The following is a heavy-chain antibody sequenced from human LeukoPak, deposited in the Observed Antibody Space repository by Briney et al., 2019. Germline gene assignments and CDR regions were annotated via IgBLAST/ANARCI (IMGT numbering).Heavy chain of an antibody. D-gene: IGHD3-22*01. J-gene: IGHJ4*02. CDR1: GYTFTGYY. Sequence: GASVKVSCKASGYTFTGYYMHWVRQAPGQGLEWMGWINPNSGGTNYAQKFQGRVTMTRDTSISTAYMELSRLRSDDTAVYYCARTPSDYASSGYYDYWGQGTLVTVSS. V-gene: IGHV1-2*02. CDR3: ARTPSDYASSGYYDY. CDR2: INPNSGGT.